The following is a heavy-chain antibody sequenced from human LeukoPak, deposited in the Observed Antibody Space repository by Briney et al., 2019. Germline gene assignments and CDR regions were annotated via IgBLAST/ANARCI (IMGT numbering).Heavy chain of an antibody. V-gene: IGHV4-34*01. Sequence: SETLSLXCAVYGGSCSGYYWSWIRRPPGKGLESIGEINHSGSTNYNPSLKSRVTISVDTSKNQFFLKLSSVTAADTAVYYCATPGIRFLEWLPSTWGQGTLVTVSS. CDR1: GGSCSGYY. J-gene: IGHJ4*02. CDR2: INHSGST. D-gene: IGHD3-3*01. CDR3: ATPGIRFLEWLPST.